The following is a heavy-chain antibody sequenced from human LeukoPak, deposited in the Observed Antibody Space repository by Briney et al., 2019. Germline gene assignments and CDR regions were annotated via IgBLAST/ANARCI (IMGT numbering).Heavy chain of an antibody. CDR2: INPNNGAT. CDR1: GYIFTGYC. J-gene: IGHJ4*02. CDR3: AIPSSDWFGQWNFFDS. D-gene: IGHD3-9*01. V-gene: IGHV1-2*02. Sequence: ASVKVSCKASGYIFTGYCIHWVRQAPGQGLEWMGWINPNNGATKYAQRFQGRVTMTRDTSISTGYMGLSSLTSDDTAVYYCAIPSSDWFGQWNFFDSWGQGTVVTVSS.